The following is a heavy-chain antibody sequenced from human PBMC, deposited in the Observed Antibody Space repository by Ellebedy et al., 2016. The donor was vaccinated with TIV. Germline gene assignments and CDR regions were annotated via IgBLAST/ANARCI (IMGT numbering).Heavy chain of an antibody. CDR1: GYTFTGYY. V-gene: IGHV1-2*04. D-gene: IGHD3-10*01. J-gene: IGHJ4*02. CDR2: INPNSGGT. Sequence: ASVKVSXKASGYTFTGYYMHWVRQAPGQGLEWMGWINPNSGGTNYAQKFQGWVTMTRDTSISTAYMELSRLRSDDTAVYSCARTSGGSGSYTATTWDFDYWGQGTLVTVSS. CDR3: ARTSGGSGSYTATTWDFDY.